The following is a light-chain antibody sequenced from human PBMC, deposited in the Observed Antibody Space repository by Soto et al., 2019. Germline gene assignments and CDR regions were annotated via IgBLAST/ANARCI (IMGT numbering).Light chain of an antibody. CDR2: TAS. Sequence: DIQMTQSPSSLSASVGDRVTITCRASQSISRSLNWYQQKPGKAPKLLIYTASSLQSGVPSRFSDSVSETEFTLTISSLQPEDFATYYCQQSYSTPPHTFVQGTKLEIK. J-gene: IGKJ2*01. CDR1: QSISRS. V-gene: IGKV1-39*01. CDR3: QQSYSTPPHT.